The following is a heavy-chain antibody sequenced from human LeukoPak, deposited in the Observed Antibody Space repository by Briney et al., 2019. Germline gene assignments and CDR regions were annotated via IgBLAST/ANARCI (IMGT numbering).Heavy chain of an antibody. J-gene: IGHJ4*02. CDR2: IIPIFGTA. CDR1: GGTFSSYA. V-gene: IGHV1-69*05. Sequence: SVKVSCKASGGTFSSYAISWVRQAPGQGLEWMGRIIPIFGTANYAQKFQGRVTITTDESTSTAYMELSSLRSEDTAVYYCARERCSSSSGFDYWGQGTLVTVSS. D-gene: IGHD6-6*01. CDR3: ARERCSSSSGFDY.